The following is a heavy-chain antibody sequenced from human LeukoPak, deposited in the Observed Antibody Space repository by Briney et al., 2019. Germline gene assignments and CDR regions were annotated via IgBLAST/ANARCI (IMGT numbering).Heavy chain of an antibody. D-gene: IGHD3-10*01. CDR1: GFTFSSYA. Sequence: GGSLRLSCAASGFTFSSYAMSWVRQAPGKGLEWLSAISGSGGSTYYADSVKGRFTISRDNSKNTLYLQMNSLRAEDTAVYYCANMAGTSYYYYGMDVWGQGTTVTVSS. J-gene: IGHJ6*02. V-gene: IGHV3-23*01. CDR2: ISGSGGST. CDR3: ANMAGTSYYYYGMDV.